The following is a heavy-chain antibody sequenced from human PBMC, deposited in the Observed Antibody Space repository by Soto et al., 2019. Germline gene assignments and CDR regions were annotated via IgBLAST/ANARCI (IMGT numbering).Heavy chain of an antibody. CDR1: GYSFTSYW. CDR2: IYPGDSDT. D-gene: IGHD6-13*01. V-gene: IGHV5-51*01. J-gene: IGHJ6*03. Sequence: GESLKISCKGSGYSFTSYWIGWVRQMPGKGLEWMGIIYPGDSDTRYSPSFQGQVTISADKSISTAYLQWSSLKASDTAMYYCARHRSSSSWYGSLVTSYYYMDVWGKGTTVTVSS. CDR3: ARHRSSSSWYGSLVTSYYYMDV.